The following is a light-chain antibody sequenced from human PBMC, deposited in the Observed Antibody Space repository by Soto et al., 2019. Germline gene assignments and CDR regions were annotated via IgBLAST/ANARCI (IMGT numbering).Light chain of an antibody. CDR2: KAS. Sequence: DIQMTQSPSTLSASVGDRVTITCRASQSMSSWLALYQQKPEKATKLLIYKASSLESGLPSRFSGSGSWSDSTLTTSRLQPDYFATYYCQHYNSLHTFGQGTKLEIK. CDR1: QSMSSW. J-gene: IGKJ2*01. V-gene: IGKV1-5*03. CDR3: QHYNSLHT.